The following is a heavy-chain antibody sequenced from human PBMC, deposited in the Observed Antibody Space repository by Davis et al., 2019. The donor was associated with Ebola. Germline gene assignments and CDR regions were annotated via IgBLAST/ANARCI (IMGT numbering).Heavy chain of an antibody. CDR1: GGTFSSYA. J-gene: IGHJ6*02. CDR2: FIPIYGSP. D-gene: IGHD1/OR15-1a*01. Sequence: SVKVSCKASGGTFSSYAINWVRLAPGQGLEWMGGFIPIYGSPSYAQRLQGRVTITADELTSTAFMELSSLTSEDTAVYYCASAPYGTTIIRDYYYYGMNVWGQGTTVTVSS. V-gene: IGHV1-69*13. CDR3: ASAPYGTTIIRDYYYYGMNV.